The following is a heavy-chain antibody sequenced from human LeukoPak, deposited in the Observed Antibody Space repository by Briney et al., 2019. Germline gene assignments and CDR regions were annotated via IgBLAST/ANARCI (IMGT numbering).Heavy chain of an antibody. V-gene: IGHV6-1*01. CDR3: ARGAVAVRNAFDI. CDR1: GDSVSSNSAA. CDR2: TYYSSKWYN. D-gene: IGHD6-19*01. Sequence: SQTLSLSCAISGDSVSSNSAAWNWIRQSPSRGLEWLGRTYYSSKWYNDYAVSVKSRITINPDTSKNQFSLQLNSVTPEDTALYYCARGAVAVRNAFDIWGQGTMVTVSS. J-gene: IGHJ3*02.